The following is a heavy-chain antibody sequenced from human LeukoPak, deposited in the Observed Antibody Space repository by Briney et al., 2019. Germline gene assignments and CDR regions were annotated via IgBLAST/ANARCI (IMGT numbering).Heavy chain of an antibody. Sequence: GESLKISCKGSGYSFTSYWIGWVRQMPGKRLVWMWIIYPGDSDTRYSPSFQGQVTISADKSISTAYLQWSSLKASDTAMYYCASTSSSWYEHKYYFDYWGQGTLVTVSS. CDR3: ASTSSSWYEHKYYFDY. V-gene: IGHV5-51*01. CDR2: IYPGDSDT. CDR1: GYSFTSYW. D-gene: IGHD6-13*01. J-gene: IGHJ4*02.